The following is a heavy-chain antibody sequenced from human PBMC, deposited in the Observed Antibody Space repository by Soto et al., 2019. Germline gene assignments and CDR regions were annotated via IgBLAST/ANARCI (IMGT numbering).Heavy chain of an antibody. CDR3: ARRVTTVTTNWFDP. D-gene: IGHD4-17*01. J-gene: IGHJ5*02. V-gene: IGHV4-30-2*01. CDR2: IYHSGST. Sequence: SETLSLTCAVSGGSISSGGYSWSWIRQPPGKGLEWIGYIYHSGSTYYNPSLKSRVTISVDRSKNQFSLKLSSVTAADTAVYYCARRVTTVTTNWFDPWGQGTLVTVSS. CDR1: GGSISSGGYS.